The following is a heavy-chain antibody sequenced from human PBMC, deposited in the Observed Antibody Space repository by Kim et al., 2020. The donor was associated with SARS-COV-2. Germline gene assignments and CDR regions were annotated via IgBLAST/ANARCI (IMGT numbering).Heavy chain of an antibody. J-gene: IGHJ4*02. Sequence: YNPSHKNRVTLSVDTPKNPFSLKLSSVTAADASVYYCARGGGLGTYSFDYWGQGPLVTVSS. CDR3: ARGGGLGTYSFDY. V-gene: IGHV4-34*01. D-gene: IGHD1-26*01.